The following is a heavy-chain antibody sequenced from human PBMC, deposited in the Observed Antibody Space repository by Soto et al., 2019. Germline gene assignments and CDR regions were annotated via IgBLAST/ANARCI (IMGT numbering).Heavy chain of an antibody. CDR3: ASRSQPYYYESIGYFAFDI. CDR2: ISSSGSTI. Sequence: GGSLRLSCAASGFTFSDYYMSWIRQAPGKGLEWVSYISSSGSTIYYADSVKGRFTISRDNAKNSLYLQMNSLRAEDTAVYYCASRSQPYYYESIGYFAFDIWGQGTMVTVSS. J-gene: IGHJ3*02. CDR1: GFTFSDYY. V-gene: IGHV3-11*01. D-gene: IGHD3-22*01.